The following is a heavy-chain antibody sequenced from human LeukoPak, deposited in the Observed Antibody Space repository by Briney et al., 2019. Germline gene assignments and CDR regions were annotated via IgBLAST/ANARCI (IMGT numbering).Heavy chain of an antibody. CDR1: GFTFSSYA. CDR2: INGGGGRT. CDR3: ARSILRLEGAFDI. J-gene: IGHJ3*02. Sequence: GGSLRLSCAASGFTFSSYAMGWVHQAPGKGLEWVSAINGGGGRTYYADSVKGRFTISRDNSKNTLYLQMNSLRAEDTAVYYCARSILRLEGAFDIWGQGTMVTVSS. V-gene: IGHV3-23*01. D-gene: IGHD3-3*01.